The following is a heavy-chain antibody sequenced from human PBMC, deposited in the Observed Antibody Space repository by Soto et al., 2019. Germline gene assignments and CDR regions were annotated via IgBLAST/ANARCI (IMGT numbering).Heavy chain of an antibody. CDR1: GYTFTSYG. Sequence: QVQLVQSGAEVKKPGASVKVSCKVSGYTFTSYGISWVRKAPGQGLELMGCISDYNGNTNSAQRLQRRVTLTTATSTSTAYMQPRSLKSDYTSVYFCARDPPLNVSTSQKVDYGGQGTLVTVSS. J-gene: IGHJ4*02. CDR3: ARDPPLNVSTSQKVDY. D-gene: IGHD1-1*01. CDR2: ISDYNGNT. V-gene: IGHV1-18*01.